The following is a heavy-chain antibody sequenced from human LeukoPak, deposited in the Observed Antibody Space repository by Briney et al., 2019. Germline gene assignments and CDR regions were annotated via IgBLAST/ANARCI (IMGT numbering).Heavy chain of an antibody. Sequence: SETLSLTCAVSGGSISSSNWWSWVRQPPGKGLEWIGEIYHSGSTNYNPSLKSRVTISVDTSKNQFSLRLSSVTAADTAVYYCAASKKYGSGSYYVYYMDVWGKGTTVTISS. J-gene: IGHJ6*03. V-gene: IGHV4-4*02. CDR2: IYHSGST. CDR1: GGSISSSNW. D-gene: IGHD3-10*01. CDR3: AASKKYGSGSYYVYYMDV.